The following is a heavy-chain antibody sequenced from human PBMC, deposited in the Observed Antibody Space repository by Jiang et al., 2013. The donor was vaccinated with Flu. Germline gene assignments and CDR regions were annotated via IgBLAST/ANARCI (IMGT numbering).Heavy chain of an antibody. J-gene: IGHJ3*02. V-gene: IGHV1-58*02. CDR3: AAGGAVATITNDAFDI. Sequence: SGAEVKKPGTSVKVSCKASGFTFTSSAMQWVRQARGQRLEWIGWIVVGSGNTNYAQKFQERVTITRDMSTSTAYMELSSLRSEDTAVYYCAAGGAVATITNDAFDIWGQGTMVTVSS. CDR1: GFTFTSSA. CDR2: IVVGSGNT. D-gene: IGHD5-12*01.